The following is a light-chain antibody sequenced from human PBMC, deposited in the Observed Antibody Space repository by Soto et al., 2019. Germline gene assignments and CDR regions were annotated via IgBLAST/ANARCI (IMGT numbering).Light chain of an antibody. CDR1: ENIFKY. CDR3: QLYNTRSIA. Sequence: DIQMIQSPATLSASVGDRITITCRASENIFKYVAWYQQTSGSAPNLLIYAASDLESGVPSRFSGSGSGTEFSLTIATLQPNDSATSYCQLYNTRSIAFGGGTKVDVK. V-gene: IGKV1-5*01. CDR2: AAS. J-gene: IGKJ4*01.